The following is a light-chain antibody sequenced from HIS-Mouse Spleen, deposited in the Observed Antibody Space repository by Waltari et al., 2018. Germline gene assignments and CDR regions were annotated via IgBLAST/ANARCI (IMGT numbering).Light chain of an antibody. CDR3: YSTDSSGNHRV. Sequence: SYELTQPPSVSVSPGQTARITCSGDALPKKYAYWYQQKSGQAPVLVIYEDSKRPPGIHDRFSGSSSGTMATLTISGAQVEDEADYYCYSTDSSGNHRVFGGGTKLTVL. V-gene: IGLV3-10*01. CDR1: ALPKKY. J-gene: IGLJ2*01. CDR2: EDS.